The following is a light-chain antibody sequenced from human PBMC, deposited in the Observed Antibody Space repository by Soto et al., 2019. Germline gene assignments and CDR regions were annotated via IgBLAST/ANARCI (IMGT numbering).Light chain of an antibody. CDR3: QQYNNWPLT. V-gene: IGKV3-15*01. CDR2: DAS. Sequence: EILMTQSPATLSVSPGERATLSCRASQSVRSLLAWYQQKPGQAPRLLMYDASTRATGIPARFSGSGSGTEFTLTINSLQSEDVAVYYCQQYNNWPLTFGGGTKVEIK. CDR1: QSVRSL. J-gene: IGKJ4*01.